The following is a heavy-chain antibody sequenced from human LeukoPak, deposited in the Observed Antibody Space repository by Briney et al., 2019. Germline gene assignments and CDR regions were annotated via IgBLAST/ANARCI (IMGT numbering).Heavy chain of an antibody. CDR3: ARRARYSSGWYWFDP. J-gene: IGHJ5*02. CDR2: INHSGST. CDR1: GGSISGRY. Sequence: SETLSLTCAVSGGSISGRYWSWIRQPPGKGLEWIGEINHSGSTNYNPSLKSRVTISVDTSKNQFSLKLSSVTAADTAVYYCARRARYSSGWYWFDPWGQGTLVTVSS. V-gene: IGHV4-34*01. D-gene: IGHD6-19*01.